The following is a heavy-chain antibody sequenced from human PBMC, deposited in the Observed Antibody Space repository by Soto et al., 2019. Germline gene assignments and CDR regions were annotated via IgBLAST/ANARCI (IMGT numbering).Heavy chain of an antibody. Sequence: QVQLVQSAAEVKKPGASVKVSCKASGYTFTTSGISWVRQAPGQGLEWLGWINTDNGNTNYAQHLQGRVTLTTDTSTSTAYMDRRSLRSDDTAVYYCARDQGITTFGVYSMYYYGMDVWGPGTTVTVSS. CDR3: ARDQGITTFGVYSMYYYGMDV. D-gene: IGHD3-3*01. CDR1: GYTFTTSG. J-gene: IGHJ6*02. V-gene: IGHV1-18*01. CDR2: INTDNGNT.